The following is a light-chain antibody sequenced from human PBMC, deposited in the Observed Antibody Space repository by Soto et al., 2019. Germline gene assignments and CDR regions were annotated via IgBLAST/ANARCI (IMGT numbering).Light chain of an antibody. J-gene: IGKJ5*01. V-gene: IGKV1-5*03. CDR1: QTIRGY. CDR2: KAS. CDR3: QQYSNLIT. Sequence: DIQMTQAPSTLSASVGDRVTITCRASQTIRGYLAWYQQKPGKAPKLLIYKASTLESGVPSRFSGSGSGTYFSFTISSLQPEDFATYYCQQYSNLITFGQGARLEIK.